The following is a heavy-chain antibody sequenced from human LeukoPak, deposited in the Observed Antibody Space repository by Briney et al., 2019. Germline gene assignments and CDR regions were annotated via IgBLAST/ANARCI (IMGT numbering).Heavy chain of an antibody. Sequence: GGSLRLSRAASGFTFSSYDMHWVRQATGKGLEWVSAIGTAGDTYYPGSVKGRFTISRENAKNSLYLQMNSLRAGDTAVYYCARDNHGMGMDVWGQGTTVTVSS. CDR2: IGTAGDT. CDR3: ARDNHGMGMDV. V-gene: IGHV3-13*01. D-gene: IGHD1-14*01. J-gene: IGHJ6*02. CDR1: GFTFSSYD.